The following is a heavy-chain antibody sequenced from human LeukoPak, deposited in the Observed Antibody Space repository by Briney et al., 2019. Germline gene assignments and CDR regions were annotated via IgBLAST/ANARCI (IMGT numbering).Heavy chain of an antibody. V-gene: IGHV3-21*01. CDR2: ISSSSSYI. D-gene: IGHD6-19*01. Sequence: GGSLRLSCAASGFTFSSYSMNWVRQAPGKGLEWVSSISSSSSYIYYADSVKGRFTISRDNAKNSLYPQMNSLRAEDTAVYYCARDARGLILIDYWGQGTLVTVSS. J-gene: IGHJ4*02. CDR1: GFTFSSYS. CDR3: ARDARGLILIDY.